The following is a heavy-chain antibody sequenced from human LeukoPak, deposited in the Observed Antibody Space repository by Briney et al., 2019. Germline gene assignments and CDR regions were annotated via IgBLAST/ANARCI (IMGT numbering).Heavy chain of an antibody. V-gene: IGHV6-1*01. Sequence: SQTLSLTCAISGDSVSSNSAAWNWIRQSPSRGLEWLGRTYYRSKWYNDYAVSVKSRITINTDTSKNKFSLQLNSVTPEDTAVYYCARGTGDTWMVWDYWGQGTLVTVSS. CDR2: TYYRSKWYN. CDR1: GDSVSSNSAA. CDR3: ARGTGDTWMVWDY. D-gene: IGHD7-27*01. J-gene: IGHJ4*02.